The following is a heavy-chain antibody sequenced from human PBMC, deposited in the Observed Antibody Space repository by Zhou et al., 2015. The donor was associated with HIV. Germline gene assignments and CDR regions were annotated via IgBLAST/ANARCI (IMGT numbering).Heavy chain of an antibody. Sequence: QVQLVQSGAEVKKPGSSVKVSCKASGGTFSSYAISWVRQAPGQGLEWMGGIIPIFGTANYAQKFQGRVTITADESTSTAYMELSSLRSEDTAVYYCARSITIFGVVIPTGYYYYYMDVWGKGTTVTVSS. J-gene: IGHJ6*03. CDR3: ARSITIFGVVIPTGYYYYYMDV. V-gene: IGHV1-69*01. D-gene: IGHD3-3*01. CDR1: GGTFSSYA. CDR2: IIPIFGTA.